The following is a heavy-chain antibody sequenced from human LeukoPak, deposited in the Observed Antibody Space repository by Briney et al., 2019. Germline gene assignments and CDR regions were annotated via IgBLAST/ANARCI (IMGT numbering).Heavy chain of an antibody. CDR2: IIPIFGTA. J-gene: IGHJ6*03. CDR1: GGTFSSYA. V-gene: IGHV1-69*13. Sequence: GASVKVSCKASGGTFSSYAISWVRQAPGQGLEWMGGIIPIFGTANYAQKFQGRVTITADESTSTAYMELSSLRSEDTAVYYCARGQADYYGSGSLGIHYYYMDVWGKGTTVTISS. D-gene: IGHD3-10*01. CDR3: ARGQADYYGSGSLGIHYYYMDV.